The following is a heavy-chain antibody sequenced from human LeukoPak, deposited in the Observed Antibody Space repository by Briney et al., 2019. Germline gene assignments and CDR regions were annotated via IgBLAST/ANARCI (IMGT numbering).Heavy chain of an antibody. J-gene: IGHJ3*02. CDR1: GGSLSSYY. D-gene: IGHD3-3*01. V-gene: IGHV4-59*01. CDR3: ARDVDYDFWNGDAFDI. CDR2: IYYSGST. Sequence: SETLSLTCTVSGGSLSSYYWSWIRQPPGKGLEWIGSIYYSGSTNYNPSLKSRVTISVDTSKNQFSLKLSSVTAADTAVYYCARDVDYDFWNGDAFDIWGQGTMVTVSS.